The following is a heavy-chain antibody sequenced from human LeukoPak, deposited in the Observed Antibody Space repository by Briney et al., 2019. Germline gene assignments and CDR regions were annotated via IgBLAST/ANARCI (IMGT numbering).Heavy chain of an antibody. CDR3: AKARIAAPSR. D-gene: IGHD6-13*01. CDR2: ISGSGGST. J-gene: IGHJ4*02. V-gene: IGHV3-23*01. CDR1: GGSFSSDY. Sequence: LSLTCTVSGGSFSSDYWSWIRPSPGKGLEWVSAISGSGGSTYYADSVKGRFTISRDNSKNTLYLQMNSLRAEDTAIYYCAKARIAAPSRWGQGTLVTVSS.